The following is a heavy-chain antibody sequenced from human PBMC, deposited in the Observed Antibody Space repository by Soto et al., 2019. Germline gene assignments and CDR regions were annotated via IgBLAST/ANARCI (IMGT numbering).Heavy chain of an antibody. CDR2: MYHGGRT. Sequence: SETLSLTXTVSGDSVTNYFWSWMRQPPGKGLEWIGHMYHGGRTNYSPSLKSRVTMSLDSSKNQFSLNLSSVTAADTAVYFCPRDPGYCTNGVCPIFDFWGQGVLVTVSS. CDR3: PRDPGYCTNGVCPIFDF. J-gene: IGHJ4*02. CDR1: GDSVTNYF. D-gene: IGHD2-8*01. V-gene: IGHV4-59*02.